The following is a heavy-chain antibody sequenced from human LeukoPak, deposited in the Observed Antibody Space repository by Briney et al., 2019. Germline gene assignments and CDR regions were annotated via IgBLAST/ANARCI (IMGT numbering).Heavy chain of an antibody. CDR3: ATLRLG. D-gene: IGHD5-12*01. CDR2: ISGSGQST. V-gene: IGHV3-23*01. Sequence: GGSLRLSCAASGFTFARNGMSWVRQAPGKGLEWVSTISGSGQSTYYADSVNGRFTISRDNPRNTLYLQMHSLRAEDTAVYYCATLRLGWGQGTLVTVSS. J-gene: IGHJ4*02. CDR1: GFTFARNG.